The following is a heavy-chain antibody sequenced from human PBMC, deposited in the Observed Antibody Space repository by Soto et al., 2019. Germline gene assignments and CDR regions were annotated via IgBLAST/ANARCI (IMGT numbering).Heavy chain of an antibody. CDR3: ARDPSRSFDI. V-gene: IGHV3-33*01. CDR2: IWFDGSKK. J-gene: IGHJ3*02. CDR1: GYTFSSHG. Sequence: QVPLVEPGGGVVRPGRSLTLSCAASGYTFSSHGMHWVRQAEGKGLEWVAAIWFDGSKKYYADSVKGRFTISRDDSKSTLYLQMNSLRAEDTAVYYCARDPSRSFDIWGQGTTVTVSS.